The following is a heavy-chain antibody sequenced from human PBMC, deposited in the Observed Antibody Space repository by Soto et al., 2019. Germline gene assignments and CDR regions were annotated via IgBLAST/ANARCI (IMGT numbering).Heavy chain of an antibody. CDR3: AKPQYSYGSYYYYYGMDV. CDR2: ISGSGGST. CDR1: GFTFSSYA. D-gene: IGHD5-18*01. V-gene: IGHV3-23*01. J-gene: IGHJ6*02. Sequence: GGSLRLSCSASGFTFSSYAMSWVRQAPGKGLEWVSAISGSGGSTYYADSVKGRFTISRDNSKNTLYLQMNSLRAEDTAVYYCAKPQYSYGSYYYYYGMDVWGQGTTVTVSS.